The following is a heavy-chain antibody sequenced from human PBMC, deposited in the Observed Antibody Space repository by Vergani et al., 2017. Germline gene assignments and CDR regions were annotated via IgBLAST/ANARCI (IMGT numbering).Heavy chain of an antibody. CDR2: IIPIFGTA. CDR1: GGTFSSYA. CDR3: AGGSFIGGVAGLFDC. Sequence: QVQLVQSGAEVKKPGSSVKVSCKASGGTFSSYAISWVRQAPGQGLEWLGGIIPIFGTANYAQKFQGRVTIPADKTTSTAYREMSSLRSEDTAVYYCAGGSFIGGVAGLFDCGGEGRLVTVS. V-gene: IGHV1-69*06. D-gene: IGHD6-19*01. J-gene: IGHJ4*02.